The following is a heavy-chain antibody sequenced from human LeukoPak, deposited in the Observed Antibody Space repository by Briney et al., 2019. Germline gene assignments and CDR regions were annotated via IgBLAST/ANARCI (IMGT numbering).Heavy chain of an antibody. D-gene: IGHD3-3*01. V-gene: IGHV3-53*01. CDR1: GFTVSSNY. CDR2: IYSGGST. CDR3: AGGRSASGSYYYGKDG. Sequence: GGSLRLSCAASGFTVSSNYMSWVRQAPGKGLEWVSVIYSGGSTYYADSVKGRFTISRDNSKNTLYLQMNSLRAEDTAVYYCAGGRSASGSYYYGKDGWGPGTTVTVSS. J-gene: IGHJ6*02.